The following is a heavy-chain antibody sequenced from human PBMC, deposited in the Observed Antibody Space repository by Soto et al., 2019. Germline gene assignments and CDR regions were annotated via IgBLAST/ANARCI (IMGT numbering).Heavy chain of an antibody. CDR3: ARNKRYSSSWYWFCFDP. CDR1: GGTFSSYA. CDR2: IIPIFGTA. V-gene: IGHV1-69*13. D-gene: IGHD6-13*01. J-gene: IGHJ5*02. Sequence: GASVKVSCKASGGTFSSYAISWVRQAPGQGLEWMGGIIPIFGTANYAQKFQGRVTITADESTSTAYMELSSLRSEDTAVYYCARNKRYSSSWYWFCFDPWGQGTLVTVSS.